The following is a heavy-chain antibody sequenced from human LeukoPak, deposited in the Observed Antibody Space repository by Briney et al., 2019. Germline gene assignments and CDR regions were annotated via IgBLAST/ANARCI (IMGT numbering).Heavy chain of an antibody. V-gene: IGHV3-30*12. CDR2: ISYDGSNK. CDR1: GFTFTSYG. Sequence: PGGSLRLSCAASGFTFTSYGMHWVRQAPGKGLEWVAVISYDGSNKYYADSVKGRFTVSRDNSKNTLYLQMNSLRAEDTAVYYCAKAQGAAGSNWFDPWGQGTLVTVSS. J-gene: IGHJ5*02. D-gene: IGHD6-13*01. CDR3: AKAQGAAGSNWFDP.